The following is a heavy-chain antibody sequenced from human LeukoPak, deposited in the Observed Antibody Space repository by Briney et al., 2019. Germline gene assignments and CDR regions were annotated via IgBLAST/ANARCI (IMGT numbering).Heavy chain of an antibody. J-gene: IGHJ4*02. D-gene: IGHD3-10*01. CDR1: GXSISSSNW. V-gene: IGHV4-4*02. Sequence: PSETLSLTCAVSGXSISSSNWWSWVRQPPGKGLEWIGEINHSGSTNHNPSLKSRVTISVDKSNNQFSLKLSSVTAADTAVYYCARQEAYYGSGSYYFDYWGQGTLVTVSS. CDR3: ARQEAYYGSGSYYFDY. CDR2: INHSGST.